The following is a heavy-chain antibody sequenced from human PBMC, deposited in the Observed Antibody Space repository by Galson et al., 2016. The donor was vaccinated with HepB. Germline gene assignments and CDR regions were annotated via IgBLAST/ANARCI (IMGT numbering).Heavy chain of an antibody. CDR3: ARYDVSGRWLDY. Sequence: ETLSLTCSVSGASLSNYFWTWVQQSPGKGLEWIGHVHSWVTTSYNPSLVSRVTLSIDMSKNQFSLSLRSLTAADTAVYLCARYDVSGRWLDYWGQGILVTVSS. CDR1: GASLSNYF. CDR2: VHSWVTT. V-gene: IGHV4-4*07. D-gene: IGHD3-16*01. J-gene: IGHJ4*02.